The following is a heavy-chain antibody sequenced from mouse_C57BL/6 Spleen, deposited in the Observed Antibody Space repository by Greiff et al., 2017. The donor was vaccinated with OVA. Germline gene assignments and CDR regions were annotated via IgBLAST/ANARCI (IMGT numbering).Heavy chain of an antibody. V-gene: IGHV5-4*03. CDR1: GFTFSSYA. Sequence: EVMLVESGGGLVKPGGSLKLSCAASGFTFSSYAMSWVRQTPEKRLEWVATISDGGSYTYYPDNVKGRFTISRDNAKNNLYLQMSHLKSEDTAMYYCARYNDGYSSWFAYWGQGTLVTVSA. CDR2: ISDGGSYT. CDR3: ARYNDGYSSWFAY. J-gene: IGHJ3*01. D-gene: IGHD2-3*01.